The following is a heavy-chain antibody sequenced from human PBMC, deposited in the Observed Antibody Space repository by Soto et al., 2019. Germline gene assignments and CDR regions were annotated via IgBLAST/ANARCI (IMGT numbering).Heavy chain of an antibody. CDR2: ISYDGSNK. J-gene: IGHJ6*03. CDR3: AKAGRYCSGGSCYKYYNYMDV. V-gene: IGHV3-30*18. D-gene: IGHD2-15*01. Sequence: GGSLRLSCAASGFTFSSYGMHWVRQAPGKGLEWVTVISYDGSNKYYGDSVKGRLTISRDNSKNTLYLQINRLRAEDTAVYYCAKAGRYCSGGSCYKYYNYMDVWGKGTTVTVSS. CDR1: GFTFSSYG.